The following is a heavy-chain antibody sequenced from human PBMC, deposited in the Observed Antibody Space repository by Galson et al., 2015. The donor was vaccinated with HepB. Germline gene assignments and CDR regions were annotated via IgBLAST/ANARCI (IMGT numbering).Heavy chain of an antibody. Sequence: SVKVSCKASGGTFSSYVMSWVRQAPGQGLEWMGGIIPIHATANYAQKFQGRVTITADESTRTAYMELSSLRSEDTAVYYCARGGGGGRVDYYGRDVWGQGTTVTVSS. CDR3: ARGGGGGRVDYYGRDV. J-gene: IGHJ6*02. V-gene: IGHV1-69*13. D-gene: IGHD2-15*01. CDR2: IIPIHATA. CDR1: GGTFSSYV.